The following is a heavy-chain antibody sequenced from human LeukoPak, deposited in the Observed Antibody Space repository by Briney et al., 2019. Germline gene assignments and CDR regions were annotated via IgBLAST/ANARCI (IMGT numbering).Heavy chain of an antibody. CDR3: ARDYYYGSGSEDAFDI. J-gene: IGHJ3*02. D-gene: IGHD3-10*01. CDR1: GGSFSGYY. V-gene: IGHV4-34*01. Sequence: MTSETLSLTCAVYGGSFSGYYWSWIRQPPGKGLEWIGEINHSGSTNYNPSLKSRVTISVDTSKNQFSLKLSSVTAADTAVYYCARDYYYGSGSEDAFDIWGQGTMVTVSS. CDR2: INHSGST.